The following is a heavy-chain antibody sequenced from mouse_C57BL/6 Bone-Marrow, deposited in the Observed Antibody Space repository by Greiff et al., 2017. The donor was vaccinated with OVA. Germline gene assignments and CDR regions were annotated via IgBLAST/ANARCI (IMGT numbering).Heavy chain of an antibody. V-gene: IGHV1-19*01. CDR2: INPYNGGT. Sequence: EVQLVESGPVLVKPGASVKMSCKASGYTFTDYYMNWVKQSHGKSLEWIGVINPYNGGTSYNQKFKGKATLTVDKSSSTAYMELNSLTSEDSAVYYCARGRGYDSFAYWGQGTLVTVSA. J-gene: IGHJ3*01. D-gene: IGHD2-2*01. CDR1: GYTFTDYY. CDR3: ARGRGYDSFAY.